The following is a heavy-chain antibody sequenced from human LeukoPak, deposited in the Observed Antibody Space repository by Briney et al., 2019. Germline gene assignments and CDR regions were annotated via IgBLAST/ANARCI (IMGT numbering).Heavy chain of an antibody. D-gene: IGHD3-9*01. CDR2: IYYSGST. CDR1: GGSISSSSYY. CDR3: ARHYRSPQYYDILTGYYPGVYNWFDP. J-gene: IGHJ5*02. Sequence: PSETLSLTCTVSGGSISSSSYYWGWIRQPPGKGLEWIGSIYYSGSTYYNPSLKSRVTISVDTSKNQFSLKLSSVTAADTAVYYCARHYRSPQYYDILTGYYPGVYNWFDPWGQGTLVTVPS. V-gene: IGHV4-39*01.